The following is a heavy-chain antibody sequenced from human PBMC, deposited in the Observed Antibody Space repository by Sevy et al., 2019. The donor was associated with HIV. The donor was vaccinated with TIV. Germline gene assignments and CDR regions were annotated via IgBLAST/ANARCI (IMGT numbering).Heavy chain of an antibody. CDR2: IHYRGNT. V-gene: IGHV4-30-4*01. J-gene: IGHJ4*02. Sequence: SETLSLTCNVSGDSVNSGDNYWNWIRQPSGKGREWIGYIHYRGNTYYNPSLRSRISISLDTSKNQISLKVTSVTAADTAVYFCARDRGKSLYYFDYWGQGTLVTVSS. CDR3: ARDRGKSLYYFDY. CDR1: GDSVNSGDNY.